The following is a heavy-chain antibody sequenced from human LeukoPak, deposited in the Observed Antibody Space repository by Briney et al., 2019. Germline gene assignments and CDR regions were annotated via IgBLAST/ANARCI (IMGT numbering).Heavy chain of an antibody. D-gene: IGHD5-18*01. J-gene: IGHJ4*02. CDR1: ADSINSYY. CDR3: ARHGYTASHFFLDY. CDR2: IYTTGRA. V-gene: IGHV4-4*07. Sequence: KPSETLSLTCTVSADSINSYYWGWVRQPAGRGLEWIGRIYTTGRADYDPSLQSRVTMSVDTSQKQFSLNLRSMTAADTAFYFCARHGYTASHFFLDYWGQGTLVTVSS.